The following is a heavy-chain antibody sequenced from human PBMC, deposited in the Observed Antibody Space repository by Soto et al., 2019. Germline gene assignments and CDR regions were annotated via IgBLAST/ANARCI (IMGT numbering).Heavy chain of an antibody. Sequence: QVQLVESGGGVVQPVRSLRLSCAASGFTFSSYAMHWVRQAPGKGLEWVAVISYDGSNKYYADSVKGRFTISRDNSKNTLYLQMNSLRAEDTAVYYCARAPTTVTTSYYFDYWGQGTLVTVSS. V-gene: IGHV3-30-3*01. CDR1: GFTFSSYA. D-gene: IGHD4-17*01. J-gene: IGHJ4*02. CDR2: ISYDGSNK. CDR3: ARAPTTVTTSYYFDY.